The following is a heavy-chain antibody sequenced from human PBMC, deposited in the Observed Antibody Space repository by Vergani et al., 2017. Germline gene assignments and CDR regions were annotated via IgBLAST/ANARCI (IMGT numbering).Heavy chain of an antibody. CDR1: GGSISSSSYY. CDR2: IYYSGST. J-gene: IGHJ3*02. D-gene: IGHD3-9*01. V-gene: IGHV4-39*01. CDR3: ARISLLVILTGYLAGLESIYAFDI. Sequence: QLQLQESGPGLVKPSETLSLTCTVSGGSISSSSYYWGWIRQPPGKGLEWIGSIYYSGSTYYNPSLKSRVTISVDTSKNQFSLKLSSWTAADTAVYYCARISLLVILTGYLAGLESIYAFDIWGQGTMVTVSS.